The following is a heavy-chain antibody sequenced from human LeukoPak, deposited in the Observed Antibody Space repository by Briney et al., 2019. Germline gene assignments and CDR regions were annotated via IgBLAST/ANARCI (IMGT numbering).Heavy chain of an antibody. J-gene: IGHJ6*03. D-gene: IGHD1-14*01. Sequence: GGSLRLSCVASGFTVSRNVMSWVRQAPGKGLEWVSLIYSYDRAFYADSVKRRFTISRNNSKNTLFLQMSSLKPEDTAIYYCARDLAGFQEPRYYYYMDVWGKGTTVAVSS. CDR3: ARDLAGFQEPRYYYYMDV. CDR2: IYSYDRA. V-gene: IGHV3-66*03. CDR1: GFTVSRNV.